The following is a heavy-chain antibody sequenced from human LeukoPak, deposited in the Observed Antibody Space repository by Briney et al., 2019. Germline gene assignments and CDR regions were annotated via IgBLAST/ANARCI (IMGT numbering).Heavy chain of an antibody. CDR3: ARGNIVVVPAAMYSWFDP. CDR1: GGTFSSYA. J-gene: IGHJ5*02. D-gene: IGHD2-2*01. V-gene: IGHV1-69*01. Sequence: SVKVSCKASGGTFSSYAISWVRQAPGQGLEWMGGIFPIFGTANYAQKFQGRVTITADESTSTAYMELSSLRSEDTAVYYCARGNIVVVPAAMYSWFDPWGQGTLVTVSS. CDR2: IFPIFGTA.